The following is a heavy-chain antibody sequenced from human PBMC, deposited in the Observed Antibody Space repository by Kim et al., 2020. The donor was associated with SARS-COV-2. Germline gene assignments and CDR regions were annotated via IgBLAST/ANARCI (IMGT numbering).Heavy chain of an antibody. J-gene: IGHJ4*02. CDR1: GGTFSSYA. CDR3: ARTDCSSTSCYLPFDY. Sequence: SVKVSCKASGGTFSSYAISWVRQAPGQGLEWMGGIIPIFGTANYAQKFQGRVTITADESTSTAYMELSSLRSEDTAVYYCARTDCSSTSCYLPFDYWGQGTLVTVSS. V-gene: IGHV1-69*13. CDR2: IIPIFGTA. D-gene: IGHD2-2*01.